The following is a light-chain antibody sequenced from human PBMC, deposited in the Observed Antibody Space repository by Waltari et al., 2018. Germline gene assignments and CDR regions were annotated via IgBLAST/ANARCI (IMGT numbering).Light chain of an antibody. CDR3: ETGGHGTWV. J-gene: IGLJ3*02. V-gene: IGLV4-69*01. Sequence: QLVVTQSPSASAPLGPSAKLTCTLTSGPGSNVLAWLQQRPEKGPRYLMKVNSDGSHSKGDEIPDRFSGSSSGAERYLTISSLQSDDEADYYCETGGHGTWVFGGGTKLTVL. CDR2: VNSDGSH. CDR1: SGPGSNV.